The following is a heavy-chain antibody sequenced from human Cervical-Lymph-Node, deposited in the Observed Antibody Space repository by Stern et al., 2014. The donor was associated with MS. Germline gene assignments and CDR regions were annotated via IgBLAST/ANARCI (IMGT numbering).Heavy chain of an antibody. Sequence: EVQLVESGGGLVQPGGSLRLSCVASGFSFGTSWMSWVRQPPGRGLELVANIRQDGYDKFYVDSVKGRFTISRDNARDSLYLQMNSLTVADTAVYYCARDRRAFLDYWGQGTHVAVSS. V-gene: IGHV3-7*01. CDR3: ARDRRAFLDY. CDR1: GFSFGTSW. D-gene: IGHD2/OR15-2a*01. J-gene: IGHJ4*02. CDR2: IRQDGYDK.